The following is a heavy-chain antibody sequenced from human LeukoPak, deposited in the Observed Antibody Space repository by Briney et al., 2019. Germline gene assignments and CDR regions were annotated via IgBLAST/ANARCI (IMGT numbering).Heavy chain of an antibody. CDR3: ARSGFDSSGYYPAEYFQH. CDR2: IIPIFGTA. D-gene: IGHD3-22*01. V-gene: IGHV1-69*13. CDR1: GGTFSSYA. J-gene: IGHJ1*01. Sequence: ASVKVSCKASGGTFSSYAISWVRQAPGQGLEWMGGIIPIFGTANYAQKFQGRVTITADESTSTAYMELSSLRSEDTAVYYCARSGFDSSGYYPAEYFQHWGQGTLVTVSS.